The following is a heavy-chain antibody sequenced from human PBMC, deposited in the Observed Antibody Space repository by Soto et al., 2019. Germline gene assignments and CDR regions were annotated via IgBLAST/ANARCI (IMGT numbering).Heavy chain of an antibody. D-gene: IGHD1-26*01. CDR2: VYYSGST. V-gene: IGHV4-39*01. CDR1: AGSISDTNSY. CDR3: ARHGTRMVRRPFDY. Sequence: PSETLSLTCTVSAGSISDTNSYWGWIRQPPGKGLEWIGSVYYSGSTYYNPPLASRATVSVNTSRKQFSLRLNSVTAADTAVYYCARHGTRMVRRPFDYWGQGALVTVSS. J-gene: IGHJ4*02.